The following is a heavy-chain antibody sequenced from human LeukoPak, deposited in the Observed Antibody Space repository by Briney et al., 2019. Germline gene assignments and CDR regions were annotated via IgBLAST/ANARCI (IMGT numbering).Heavy chain of an antibody. Sequence: ASVKVSCKASGYTFTGYYMHWARQAPGQGLEWMGWINPNSGGTNYAQKFQGRVTMTRDTSISTASMELSRLRSDDTAVYYCAREGYSYGLDAFDIWGQGTMVTVSS. V-gene: IGHV1-2*02. D-gene: IGHD5-18*01. CDR2: INPNSGGT. CDR3: AREGYSYGLDAFDI. CDR1: GYTFTGYY. J-gene: IGHJ3*02.